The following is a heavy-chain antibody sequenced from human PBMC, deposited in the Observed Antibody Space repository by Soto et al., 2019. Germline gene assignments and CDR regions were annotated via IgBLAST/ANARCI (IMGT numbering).Heavy chain of an antibody. CDR3: TRSIGSGGVSGGFDY. CDR1: GGTFKMYA. D-gene: IGHD3-16*01. J-gene: IGHJ4*02. V-gene: IGHV1-69*01. Sequence: QVQLVQSGAEVREPGSAVKVSCKASGGTFKMYAMHWVRQAPGQGLEWMGGIIPILDKPTYAQKFQGRVTITVDDSTATAYMELSSLRSGDTAVYYCTRSIGSGGVSGGFDYWGQGTLVTVSS. CDR2: IIPILDKP.